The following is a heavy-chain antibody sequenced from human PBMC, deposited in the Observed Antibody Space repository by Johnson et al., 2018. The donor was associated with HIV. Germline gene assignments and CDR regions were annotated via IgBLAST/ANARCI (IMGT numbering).Heavy chain of an antibody. J-gene: IGHJ3*02. CDR1: GFTFSDHA. Sequence: VQLVESGGGVVQPGRSLRLSCAASGFTFSDHAMHWVRQAPGKGLEWVAVISYDGSSKYYADSVKGRFTISRDNAKNSLYLQMNSLRAEDTALYYCARDQYSTSDDYAFDIWGQGTMVTVSS. CDR2: ISYDGSSK. CDR3: ARDQYSTSDDYAFDI. V-gene: IGHV3-30-3*01. D-gene: IGHD6-6*01.